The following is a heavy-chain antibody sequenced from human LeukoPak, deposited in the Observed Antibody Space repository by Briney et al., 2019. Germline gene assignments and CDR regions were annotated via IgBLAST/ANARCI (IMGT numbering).Heavy chain of an antibody. V-gene: IGHV3-53*01. CDR1: GFTVSSNY. D-gene: IGHD3-10*01. J-gene: IGHJ4*02. CDR3: ARMWFGESSFDY. CDR2: IYSGGST. Sequence: GGSLRLSCAASGFTVSSNYMSWVRQAPGKGLEWVSVIYSGGSTYYADSVKGRFTISRDNSKNTLYLQMNSLRAEDTAVYYCARMWFGESSFDYWGQGTLVTVSS.